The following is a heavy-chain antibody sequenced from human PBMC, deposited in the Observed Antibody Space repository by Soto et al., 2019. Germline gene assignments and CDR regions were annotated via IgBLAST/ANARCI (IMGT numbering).Heavy chain of an antibody. Sequence: ASVKVSCKASGYTFTSYAMHWVRQAPGQRPEWMGWINAGNGNTKYSQKFQGRVTITRDTSASTAYMELSSLRSEDTAVYYCAVDDPEVTYFDYWGQGTLVTVSS. CDR3: AVDDPEVTYFDY. V-gene: IGHV1-3*01. CDR1: GYTFTSYA. J-gene: IGHJ4*02. CDR2: INAGNGNT.